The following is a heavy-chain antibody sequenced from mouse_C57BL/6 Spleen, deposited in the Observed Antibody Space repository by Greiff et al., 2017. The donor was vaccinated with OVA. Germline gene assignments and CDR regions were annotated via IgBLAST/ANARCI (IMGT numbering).Heavy chain of an antibody. CDR2: IDPSDSET. Sequence: QVQLQQPGAELVRPGSSVKLSCKASGYTFTSYWMHWVKQRPIQGLEWIGNIDPSDSETHYNQKFKDKATLTVDKSSSTAYMQLSSLTSEDSAVYYCARSRPYYGSSYGYFDVWGTGTTVTVSS. D-gene: IGHD1-1*01. J-gene: IGHJ1*03. CDR1: GYTFTSYW. CDR3: ARSRPYYGSSYGYFDV. V-gene: IGHV1-52*01.